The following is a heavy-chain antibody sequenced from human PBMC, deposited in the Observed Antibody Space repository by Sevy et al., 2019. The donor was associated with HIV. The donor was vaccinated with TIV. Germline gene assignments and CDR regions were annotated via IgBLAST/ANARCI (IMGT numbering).Heavy chain of an antibody. Sequence: GGSLRLSCAASGFSLETYWMNWVRQAPGKPLEWVANIKEDATVKYYVDSVKGRFTIFRDKGRNLVYLDMNNLRVEDTALYYCVRAIQSEGSFWGQGTLVTVSS. J-gene: IGHJ4*02. V-gene: IGHV3-7*04. CDR3: VRAIQSEGSF. CDR2: IKEDATVK. CDR1: GFSLETYW. D-gene: IGHD2-2*02.